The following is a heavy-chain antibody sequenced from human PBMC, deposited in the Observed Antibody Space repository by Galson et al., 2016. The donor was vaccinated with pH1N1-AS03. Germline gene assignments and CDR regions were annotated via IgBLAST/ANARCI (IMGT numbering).Heavy chain of an antibody. D-gene: IGHD2-15*01. Sequence: SLRLSCAASGFNFESAGMGWLRQAPGKGLEWLAFIRNKAYRETAEYAASVAGRFSISRDDSNGITYLQMNSLRPEDTAVYYCARGVTPIHFFDSWGQGVLATVSS. J-gene: IGHJ4*02. V-gene: IGHV3-49*02. CDR1: GFNFESAG. CDR2: IRNKAYRETA. CDR3: ARGVTPIHFFDS.